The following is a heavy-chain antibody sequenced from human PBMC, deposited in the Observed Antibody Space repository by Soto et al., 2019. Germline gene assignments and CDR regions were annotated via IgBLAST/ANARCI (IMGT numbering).Heavy chain of an antibody. CDR2: IIPIFGTA. D-gene: IGHD5-12*01. CDR3: ARDRGTGWLQLQGDLDY. V-gene: IGHV1-69*13. CDR1: GGTFSSYA. Sequence: ASVKVSCKASGGTFSSYAISWVRQAPGQGLEWVGGIIPIFGTANYAQKFQGRVAITADESTSTAYMELSSLRSEDTAVYYCARDRGTGWLQLQGDLDYWGQGTLVTVSS. J-gene: IGHJ4*02.